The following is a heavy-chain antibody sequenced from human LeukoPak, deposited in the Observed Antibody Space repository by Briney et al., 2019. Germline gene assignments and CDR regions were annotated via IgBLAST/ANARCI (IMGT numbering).Heavy chain of an antibody. J-gene: IGHJ3*02. D-gene: IGHD3-10*01. CDR1: GGSISSYY. V-gene: IGHV4-59*01. CDR3: ASGEWYTSAFDI. Sequence: PSETLSLTCTVSGGSISSYYWSWIRQPPGKGLEWIGYIYYSGSTNYNPSLKSRVTISVDTSKNQFSLKLSSVTAADTAVYYCASGEWYTSAFDIWGQGTMVTVSS. CDR2: IYYSGST.